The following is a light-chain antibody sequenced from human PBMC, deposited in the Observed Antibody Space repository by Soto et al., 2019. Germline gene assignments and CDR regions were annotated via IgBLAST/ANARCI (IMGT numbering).Light chain of an antibody. J-gene: IGKJ1*01. Sequence: EIVLTQSPGTLSLSPGESSTLSCMAIQSVSKNYLAWYQQKPGQAPRLLIYGASNRATGIPDRLSGSGSGTDFTLTISRLEPEDFAVYYCQQYGSSGTFGQGTKVDIK. V-gene: IGKV3-20*01. CDR1: QSVSKNY. CDR2: GAS. CDR3: QQYGSSGT.